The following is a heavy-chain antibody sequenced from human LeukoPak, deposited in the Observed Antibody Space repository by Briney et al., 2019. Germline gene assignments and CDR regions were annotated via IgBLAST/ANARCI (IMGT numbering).Heavy chain of an antibody. Sequence: GGSLRLSCAASGFSFSSYAMSWVRQAPGKGLEWVSVISGSGDSTYYSDSVKGRFTISRDNSKNTLHLQMNSLRAEDTAVYYCARDLGYCTNGVCHTRFDYWGQGTLVAVSS. D-gene: IGHD2-8*01. CDR2: ISGSGDST. CDR1: GFSFSSYA. CDR3: ARDLGYCTNGVCHTRFDY. V-gene: IGHV3-23*01. J-gene: IGHJ4*02.